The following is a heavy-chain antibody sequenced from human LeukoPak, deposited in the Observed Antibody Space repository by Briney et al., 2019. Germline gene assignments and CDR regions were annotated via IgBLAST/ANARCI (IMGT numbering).Heavy chain of an antibody. V-gene: IGHV5-51*01. Sequence: GESLKISCKGSGYNFTSYWIGWVRQMPGKGLEWMGIIFPGDSETLYSPSFQGQVTISADKSINTAYLLWSSLKASDTAMYYCATSESQTKFDYWAQGTLVTVSS. CDR1: GYNFTSYW. J-gene: IGHJ4*02. D-gene: IGHD1/OR15-1a*01. CDR3: ATSESQTKFDY. CDR2: IFPGDSET.